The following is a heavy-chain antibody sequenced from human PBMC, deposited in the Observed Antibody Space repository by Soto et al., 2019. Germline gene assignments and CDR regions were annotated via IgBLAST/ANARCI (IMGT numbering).Heavy chain of an antibody. CDR1: GFSFSDYY. CDR3: ARVRRVVGATVEY. D-gene: IGHD1-26*01. Sequence: QVQLVESGGGVVQPGRSLRLSCAASGFSFSDYYMSWIRQAPGKGLEWVSHMSSTGSTIYYADSVKGRFTISRDNAKNSLYLHMNSLRAEDMAVYYCARVRRVVGATVEYWGQGTLVTVSS. V-gene: IGHV3-11*01. CDR2: MSSTGSTI. J-gene: IGHJ4*02.